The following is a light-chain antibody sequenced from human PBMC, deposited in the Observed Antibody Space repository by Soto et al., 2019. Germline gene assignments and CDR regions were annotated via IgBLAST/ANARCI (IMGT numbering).Light chain of an antibody. CDR1: QSVSSSY. V-gene: IGKV3-20*01. CDR2: GAS. J-gene: IGKJ5*01. CDR3: QQYGSSPIT. Sequence: EIVLTQSPGTLSLSPGERATLSCRASQSVSSSYLAWYQQKPGQAPRLLIYGASTGATGLPARFSGSGSGTDFTLTISRLEPEDFAVYYCQQYGSSPITFGQGTRLEIK.